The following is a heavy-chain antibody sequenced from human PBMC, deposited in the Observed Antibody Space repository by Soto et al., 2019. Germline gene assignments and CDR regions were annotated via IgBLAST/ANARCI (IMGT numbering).Heavy chain of an antibody. Sequence: GGSLRLSCAASGFPFDDYSMNWVCQVPGKGLEWVSLISWDGTDTYYADSVKGRFTISRDNAKSSLFLQMNSLRTEDTAVYYCARDLPLYTGVFDMWGQGTMVTVSS. CDR3: ARDLPLYTGVFDM. CDR2: ISWDGTDT. CDR1: GFPFDDYS. D-gene: IGHD2-2*02. V-gene: IGHV3-43*01. J-gene: IGHJ3*02.